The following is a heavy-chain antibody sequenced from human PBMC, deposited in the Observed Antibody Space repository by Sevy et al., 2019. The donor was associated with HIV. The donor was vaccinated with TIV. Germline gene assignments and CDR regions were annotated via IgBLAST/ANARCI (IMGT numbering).Heavy chain of an antibody. CDR3: ARDKNYYVSGSFDY. J-gene: IGHJ4*01. D-gene: IGHD3-10*01. CDR1: GSIFRSNA. Sequence: SSVKVSCKASGSIFRSNAISWVRQAPGQGLEWMGGIIAVFGTTHYAQKFQGRVTITADESRSTAYMELSSLKSEDTAVYYCARDKNYYVSGSFDYWGQGSQVTVSS. V-gene: IGHV1-69*13. CDR2: IIAVFGTT.